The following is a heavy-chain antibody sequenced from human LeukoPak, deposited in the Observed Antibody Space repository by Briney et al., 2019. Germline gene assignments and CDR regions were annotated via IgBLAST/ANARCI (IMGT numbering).Heavy chain of an antibody. D-gene: IGHD6-6*01. V-gene: IGHV1-69*13. Sequence: GASVKVSCKASGGTFSSYAISWVRQAPGQGLEWMGGIIPIFGTANYAQKFQGRVTITADESTSTAYMELSSLRSEDTAVYYCAREQLYGGYYFDYWGQGTLVTVSS. J-gene: IGHJ4*02. CDR3: AREQLYGGYYFDY. CDR2: IIPIFGTA. CDR1: GGTFSSYA.